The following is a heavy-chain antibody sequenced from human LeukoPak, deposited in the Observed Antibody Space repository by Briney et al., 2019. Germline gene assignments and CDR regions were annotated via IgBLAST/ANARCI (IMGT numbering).Heavy chain of an antibody. J-gene: IGHJ6*02. Sequence: SQTLSLTCAVSGGSISSGGYSWSWIRQPPGKGLEWIGYIYHSGSTYYNPSLKSRVTISVDRSKNQFSLKLSSATAADTAVYYCARTDISPQGYYYGMDVWGQGTTVTVSS. CDR2: IYHSGST. CDR3: ARTDISPQGYYYGMDV. CDR1: GGSISSGGYS. V-gene: IGHV4-30-2*01. D-gene: IGHD3-9*01.